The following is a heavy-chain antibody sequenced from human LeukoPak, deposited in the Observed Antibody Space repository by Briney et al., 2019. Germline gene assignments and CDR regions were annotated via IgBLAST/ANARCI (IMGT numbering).Heavy chain of an antibody. CDR3: ARAGSHYYGSGSGFYFDY. D-gene: IGHD3-10*01. J-gene: IGHJ4*02. V-gene: IGHV3-48*02. Sequence: GGSLRLSCAASGFSFSSYSMNWVRQAPGKGLEWVSYFRSSSSTIYYADSVKGRFAISRDNAKNSLYLQMNSLRDEDTAVYYCARAGSHYYGSGSGFYFDYWGQGTLVTVSS. CDR1: GFSFSSYS. CDR2: FRSSSSTI.